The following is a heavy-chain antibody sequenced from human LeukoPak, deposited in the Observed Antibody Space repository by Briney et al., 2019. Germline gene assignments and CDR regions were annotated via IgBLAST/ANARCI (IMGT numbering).Heavy chain of an antibody. Sequence: EASVKVSCKASGGTFITYGINWVRQAPGQGLERTGGIVPMFGIANYAQKFEGRVSITTDESSTTAYMELSSLRSEDTAFYYCATTSVRDGFNYFDYWGQGTLVPVSS. CDR2: IVPMFGIA. V-gene: IGHV1-69*05. J-gene: IGHJ4*02. D-gene: IGHD5-24*01. CDR3: ATTSVRDGFNYFDY. CDR1: GGTFITYG.